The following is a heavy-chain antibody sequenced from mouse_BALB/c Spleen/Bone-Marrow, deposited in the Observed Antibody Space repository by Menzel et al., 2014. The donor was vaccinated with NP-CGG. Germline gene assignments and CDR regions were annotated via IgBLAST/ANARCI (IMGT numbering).Heavy chain of an antibody. J-gene: IGHJ3*01. CDR2: INPARSTI. CDR1: GFDFSRYW. V-gene: IGHV4-1*02. Sequence: EVKLMESGGGLVQPGGSLKLSCAASGFDFSRYWMTWVRQAPGKGLEWIGEINPARSTINYTPSLEDKFIISRDNAKNTLYLQMSKVRSEDTALYYCAKNYYYGYVAYWGQGTLVTVSA. CDR3: AKNYYYGYVAY. D-gene: IGHD1-2*01.